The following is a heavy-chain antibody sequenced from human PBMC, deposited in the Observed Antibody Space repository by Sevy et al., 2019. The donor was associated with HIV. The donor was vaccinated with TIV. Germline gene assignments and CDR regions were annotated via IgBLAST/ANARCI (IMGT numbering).Heavy chain of an antibody. V-gene: IGHV1-69*13. CDR3: ARGEYYYGSGSYGWFDP. CDR2: IIPIFGTA. D-gene: IGHD3-10*01. CDR1: GGTFSSYA. Sequence: ASVKVSCKASGGTFSSYAISWVRQAPGQGLEWMGGIIPIFGTANYAQKFQGRVTITADESTSTAYMELSSLRSEDTAVYYCARGEYYYGSGSYGWFDPWGQGTLVTVSS. J-gene: IGHJ5*02.